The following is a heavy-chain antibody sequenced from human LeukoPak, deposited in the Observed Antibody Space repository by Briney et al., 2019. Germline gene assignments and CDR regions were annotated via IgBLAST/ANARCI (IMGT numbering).Heavy chain of an antibody. D-gene: IGHD3-10*01. Sequence: GGSLRLSCAASGFTFSSYWMSWVRQAPGKGLEWVANIKQDGSEKYYVDSVKGRFTISRDNAKNSLYLQMNSLRAEDTAVYYCAKVASNPITMVRGSRWFDPWGQGTLVTVSS. CDR3: AKVASNPITMVRGSRWFDP. V-gene: IGHV3-7*03. CDR2: IKQDGSEK. CDR1: GFTFSSYW. J-gene: IGHJ5*02.